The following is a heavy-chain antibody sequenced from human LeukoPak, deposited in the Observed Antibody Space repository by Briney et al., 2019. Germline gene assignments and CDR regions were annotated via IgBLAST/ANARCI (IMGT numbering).Heavy chain of an antibody. CDR2: INPRGGST. V-gene: IGHV1-46*01. CDR3: ARSYYYGSGSYYTLYYFDY. J-gene: IGHJ4*02. D-gene: IGHD3-10*01. Sequence: ASVKVSCKASGYTFTSYYMHWVRQAPGQGLEWMGLINPRGGSTSYAQKFQGRVTMTRDTSTSTVYMELSSLRSEDTAVYYCARSYYYGSGSYYTLYYFDYWGQGTLVTVSS. CDR1: GYTFTSYY.